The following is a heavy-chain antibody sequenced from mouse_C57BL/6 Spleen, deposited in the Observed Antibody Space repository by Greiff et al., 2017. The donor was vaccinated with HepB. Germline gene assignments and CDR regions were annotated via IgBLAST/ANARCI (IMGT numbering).Heavy chain of an antibody. D-gene: IGHD2-1*01. CDR1: GYAFSSSW. Sequence: VQLQQSGPELVKPGASVKISCKASGYAFSSSWMNWVKQRPGKGLEWIGRIYPGDGDTNYNGKFKGKATLTADKSSSTAYMQLSSLTSEDSAVYYCASYYGNVAWFAYWGQGTLVTVSA. CDR2: IYPGDGDT. V-gene: IGHV1-82*01. CDR3: ASYYGNVAWFAY. J-gene: IGHJ3*01.